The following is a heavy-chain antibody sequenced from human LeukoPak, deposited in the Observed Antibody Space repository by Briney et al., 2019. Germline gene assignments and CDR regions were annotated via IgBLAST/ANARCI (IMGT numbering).Heavy chain of an antibody. CDR1: GFTFSSYW. Sequence: GRSLRLSCAASGFTFSSYWMSWVRQAPGKGLEWVANIKEDGSEKYYVDSVKGRFTISRDNAKNSLYLQMNSLRAEDTAVYYCGSSSGRNNWFDPWGQGTLVIVSS. D-gene: IGHD6-6*01. CDR3: GSSSGRNNWFDP. CDR2: IKEDGSEK. V-gene: IGHV3-7*01. J-gene: IGHJ5*02.